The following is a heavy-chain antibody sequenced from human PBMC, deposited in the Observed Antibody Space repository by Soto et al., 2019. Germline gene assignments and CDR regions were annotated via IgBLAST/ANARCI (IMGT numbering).Heavy chain of an antibody. CDR1: GYSFTSYW. V-gene: IGHV5-51*01. J-gene: IGHJ6*02. D-gene: IGHD4-4*01. CDR3: ARQSVQSSYALDV. CDR2: IYPVDSDT. Sequence: PGESLKISCKSSGYSFTSYWIAWARQMPGKGLEWMGTIYPVDSDTRYSPSFQGRVSISVDKSISTAYLQWSSLKASDTAMYFCARQSVQSSYALDVWGQGTTVTVSS.